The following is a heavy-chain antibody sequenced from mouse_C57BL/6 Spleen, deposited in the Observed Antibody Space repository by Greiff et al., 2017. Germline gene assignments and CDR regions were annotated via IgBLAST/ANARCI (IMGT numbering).Heavy chain of an antibody. Sequence: QVQLQQSGAELMKPGASVKLSCKATGYTFTGYWIEWVKQRPGHGLEWIGEILPGSGSTNYNEKFKGKATFTADTSSNTAYMQLSSLTTEDSAIYYCARGEDHYYGSSYDAMDYWGQGTSVTVSS. V-gene: IGHV1-9*01. CDR3: ARGEDHYYGSSYDAMDY. J-gene: IGHJ4*01. CDR1: GYTFTGYW. D-gene: IGHD1-1*01. CDR2: ILPGSGST.